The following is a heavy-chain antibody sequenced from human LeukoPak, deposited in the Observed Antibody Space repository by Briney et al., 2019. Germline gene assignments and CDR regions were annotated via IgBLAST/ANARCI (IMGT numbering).Heavy chain of an antibody. D-gene: IGHD4-23*01. Sequence: SETLSLTCTVSGGSISSSSYYWGWIRQPPGKGLEWIGSIYYSGSTYYNPSLKSRVTISVDTSKNQFSLKLSSVTAADTAVYYCARAYDYGGNSAFDYWGQGTLVTVSS. J-gene: IGHJ4*02. V-gene: IGHV4-39*07. CDR1: GGSISSSSYY. CDR2: IYYSGST. CDR3: ARAYDYGGNSAFDY.